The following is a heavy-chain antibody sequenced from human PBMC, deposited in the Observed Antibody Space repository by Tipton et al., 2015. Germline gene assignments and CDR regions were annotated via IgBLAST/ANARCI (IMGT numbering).Heavy chain of an antibody. D-gene: IGHD3-9*01. CDR1: GGSFSDYY. Sequence: TLSLTCTVSGGSFSDYYWVWIRQPPGKGLEWIGAISHSGKTYSNPSLKSRVTISADTSKNQFSLRLTSVTAADTAVYYCACHDYDLLTRDYQTVDYWGQGTRVTVSS. CDR3: ACHDYDLLTRDYQTVDY. V-gene: IGHV4-38-2*02. CDR2: ISHSGKT. J-gene: IGHJ4*02.